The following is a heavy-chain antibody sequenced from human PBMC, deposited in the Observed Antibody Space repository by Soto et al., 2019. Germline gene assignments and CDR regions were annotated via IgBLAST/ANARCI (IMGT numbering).Heavy chain of an antibody. J-gene: IGHJ5*02. CDR2: ISAYNGNT. Sequence: ASVKVSCKASGYTFTSYGISWVRQAPGQGLEWMGWISAYNGNTNYAQKLQGRVTMTTDTSTSTAYMELRRLRSDDTAVYSCASSLAGFWSGYFSNWFDPWGQGTLVTVSS. CDR3: ASSLAGFWSGYFSNWFDP. V-gene: IGHV1-18*01. D-gene: IGHD3-3*01. CDR1: GYTFTSYG.